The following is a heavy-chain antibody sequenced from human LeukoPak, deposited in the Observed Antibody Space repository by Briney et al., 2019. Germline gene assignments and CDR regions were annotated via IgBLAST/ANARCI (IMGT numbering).Heavy chain of an antibody. J-gene: IGHJ4*02. D-gene: IGHD3-10*01. Sequence: SETLSLTCAVYGGSFSGYYWSWIRQPPGRGLEWIGEINHSGSTNYNPSLKSRVTISVDTSKNQFSLKLSSVTAADTAVYYCARLGYYGSGSYYKEYFDYWGQGTLVTVSS. V-gene: IGHV4-34*01. CDR3: ARLGYYGSGSYYKEYFDY. CDR2: INHSGST. CDR1: GGSFSGYY.